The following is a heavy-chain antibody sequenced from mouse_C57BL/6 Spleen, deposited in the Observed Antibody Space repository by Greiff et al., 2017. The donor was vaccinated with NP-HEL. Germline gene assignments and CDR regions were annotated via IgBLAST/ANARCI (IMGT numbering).Heavy chain of an antibody. D-gene: IGHD1-1*01. CDR2: IYPRSGNT. Sequence: VQLVESGAELARPGASVKLSCKASGYTFTSYGISWVKQRPGQGLEWIGEIYPRSGNTYYNEKFKGKATLTADKSSSTAYMELRSLTSEDSAVYFCEITTVVATTDYWGQGTTLTVSS. CDR3: EITTVVATTDY. J-gene: IGHJ2*01. CDR1: GYTFTSYG. V-gene: IGHV1-81*01.